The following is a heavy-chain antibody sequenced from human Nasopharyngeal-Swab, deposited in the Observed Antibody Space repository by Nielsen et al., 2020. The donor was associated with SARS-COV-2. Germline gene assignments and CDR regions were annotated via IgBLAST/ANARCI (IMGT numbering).Heavy chain of an antibody. J-gene: IGHJ4*02. Sequence: GESLKISCAASGFTFDDYTMHWVRQAPGKGLVWVSRLNSLGSGTSYADSVKGRFTISRDNTRNTLYLQMHSLRAEDTAVYYCARGSISAAGTQDFWGQGTLVTVSS. CDR1: GFTFDDYT. D-gene: IGHD6-13*01. V-gene: IGHV3-74*01. CDR2: LNSLGSGT. CDR3: ARGSISAAGTQDF.